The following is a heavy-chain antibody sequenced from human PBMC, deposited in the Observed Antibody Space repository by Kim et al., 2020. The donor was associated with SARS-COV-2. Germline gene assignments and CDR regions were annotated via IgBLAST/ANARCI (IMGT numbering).Heavy chain of an antibody. J-gene: IGHJ4*02. CDR2: T. CDR3: ARGPNSSGLDY. D-gene: IGHD6-19*01. V-gene: IGHV4-59*09. Sequence: TNSNPSLKSRVTISVDTSKNQFSLKLSSVTAADTAVYYCARGPNSSGLDYWGQGTLVTVSS.